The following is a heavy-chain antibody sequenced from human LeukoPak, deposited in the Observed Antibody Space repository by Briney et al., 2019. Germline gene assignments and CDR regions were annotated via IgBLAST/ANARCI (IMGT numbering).Heavy chain of an antibody. Sequence: GGSLRLSCVASGFTVSSNYMSWVRQAPGKGLEWVSVIYSGGNTYYADSVKGRFTISRDSSKNTPYLQMNSLRAEDTAVYYCARGRPYFDYWGQGTLVTVSS. CDR2: IYSGGNT. V-gene: IGHV3-53*01. D-gene: IGHD2-21*01. J-gene: IGHJ4*02. CDR3: ARGRPYFDY. CDR1: GFTVSSNY.